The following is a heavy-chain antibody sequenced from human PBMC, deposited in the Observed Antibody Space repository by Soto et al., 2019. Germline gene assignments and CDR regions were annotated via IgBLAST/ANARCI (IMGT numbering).Heavy chain of an antibody. J-gene: IGHJ4*02. D-gene: IGHD3-22*01. CDR1: GLTFSNYG. Sequence: QVHLVESGGGVVQPGRSLRLSCAASGLTFSNYGMHWVRQAPGKGLEWVAVISFDGSNRFYAVSVKGRFTISRDNSKNTLYLQMNSLRTEDTAVYYCAKTSTSSGYYSYFGNWGQGTLVTVSS. CDR3: AKTSTSSGYYSYFGN. CDR2: ISFDGSNR. V-gene: IGHV3-30*18.